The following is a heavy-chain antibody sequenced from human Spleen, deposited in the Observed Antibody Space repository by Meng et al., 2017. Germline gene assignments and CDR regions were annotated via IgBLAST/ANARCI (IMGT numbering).Heavy chain of an antibody. J-gene: IGHJ6*02. CDR1: GYTFTGYY. V-gene: IGHV1-2*02. Sequence: ASVKVSCKASGYTFTGYYMHWVRQAPGQGLEWMGWINPNSGGTNYAQKFQGRVTMTRDTSISTAYMELSRLRSDDTAVYYCARDGYNRYYYCGMDVWGQGTTVTVSS. D-gene: IGHD5-24*01. CDR3: ARDGYNRYYYCGMDV. CDR2: INPNSGGT.